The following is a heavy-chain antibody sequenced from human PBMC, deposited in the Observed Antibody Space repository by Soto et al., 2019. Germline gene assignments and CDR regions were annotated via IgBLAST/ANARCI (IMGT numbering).Heavy chain of an antibody. CDR2: IYHSGAT. CDR1: GDSISRDGYS. CDR3: AREMSYYFDY. Sequence: QVQLQESGSGLVKPSQTLVLTCTVSGDSISRDGYSWSWLRQPPGKGLEWIGYIYHSGATYYNPSLQSRVTTSVDKSTNQCSLRLDSVTAADTAVYYCAREMSYYFDYWGHGTLVTVSS. J-gene: IGHJ4*01. V-gene: IGHV4-30-2*01.